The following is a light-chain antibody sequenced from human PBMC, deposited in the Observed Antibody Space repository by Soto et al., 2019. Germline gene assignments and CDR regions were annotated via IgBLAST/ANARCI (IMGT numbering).Light chain of an antibody. CDR3: QQYNNWPPWT. V-gene: IGKV3-15*01. Sequence: EIVMTQSPATLSVSPGERATLSCRASQSVSSNLAWYQQKPGQAPRLLIYDASTRATGIPARFRGSGSGTEFTLTISSLQSEDFAVYYCQQYNNWPPWTFGQGTKVEIK. CDR1: QSVSSN. CDR2: DAS. J-gene: IGKJ1*01.